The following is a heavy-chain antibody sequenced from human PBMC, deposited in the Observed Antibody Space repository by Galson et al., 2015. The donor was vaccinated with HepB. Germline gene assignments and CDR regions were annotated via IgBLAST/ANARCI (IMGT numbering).Heavy chain of an antibody. CDR3: TTGIDSSCRLYYYYYMDV. CDR1: GFTFSNAW. CDR2: IKSKTDGGTT. D-gene: IGHD2-2*01. Sequence: SLRLSCAASGFTFSNAWMSWVRQAPGKGLEWVGRIKSKTDGGTTDYAAPVKGRFTISRDDSRNTLYLQMNSLKTEDTAVYYCTTGIDSSCRLYYYYYMDVWGKGTTVTVSS. V-gene: IGHV3-15*01. J-gene: IGHJ6*03.